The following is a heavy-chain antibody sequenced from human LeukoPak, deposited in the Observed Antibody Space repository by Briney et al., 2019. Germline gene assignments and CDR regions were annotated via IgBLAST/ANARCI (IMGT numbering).Heavy chain of an antibody. CDR3: ARDSSAGYNFPNLGY. Sequence: ASVKVSCKASGGTFSNYAISWVRQAPGQGLECLGRIIPMFGTTNYAQKFRGRVTINADISASTAYMEMNNLGSEDTAVYYCARDSSAGYNFPNLGYWGHGTLVTV. V-gene: IGHV1-69*06. CDR1: GGTFSNYA. D-gene: IGHD5-24*01. J-gene: IGHJ4*01. CDR2: IIPMFGTT.